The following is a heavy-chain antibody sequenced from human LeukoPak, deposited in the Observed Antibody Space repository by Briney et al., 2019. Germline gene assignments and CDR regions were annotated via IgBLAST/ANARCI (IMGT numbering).Heavy chain of an antibody. CDR3: ARGHPYLGAFDI. D-gene: IGHD3-16*01. J-gene: IGHJ3*02. V-gene: IGHV4-34*01. CDR2: IHHSGST. Sequence: SETLSLTCAVYGGSFSGYYWSWIRQPPGKGLEWIGEIHHSGSTNYNPSLKSRITISIDRSENQFSLKLSSVTAADTAVYYCARGHPYLGAFDIWGQGTMVTVSS. CDR1: GGSFSGYY.